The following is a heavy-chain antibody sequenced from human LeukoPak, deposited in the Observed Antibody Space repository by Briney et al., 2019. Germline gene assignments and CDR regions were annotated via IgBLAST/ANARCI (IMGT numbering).Heavy chain of an antibody. Sequence: PGGSLRLSCAASGFTFSSYGMHWVRQAPGKGLEWVAVISYDGSNKYYADSVKGRFTISRDNSKNTLYLQMNSLRAEDTAVYYCAKHAEYSSSSHFDYWATEPWSPSPQ. J-gene: IGHJ4*01. CDR2: ISYDGSNK. V-gene: IGHV3-30*18. CDR1: GFTFSSYG. D-gene: IGHD6-6*01. CDR3: AKHAEYSSSSHFDY.